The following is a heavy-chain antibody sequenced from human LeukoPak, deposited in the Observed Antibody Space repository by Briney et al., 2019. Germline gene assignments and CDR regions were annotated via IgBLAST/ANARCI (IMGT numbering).Heavy chain of an antibody. CDR1: GRSISSYH. D-gene: IGHD3-22*01. Sequence: PSETLSLTCTLSGRSISSYHWSWIRQPPGKGLEWIGYIYYSGSTNYNPSLKSRVTISLDTSKNQFSLKVSSVTAADTAVYYCARHSSGYLSYFDYWGQGTLVPVSS. V-gene: IGHV4-59*08. CDR2: IYYSGST. J-gene: IGHJ4*02. CDR3: ARHSSGYLSYFDY.